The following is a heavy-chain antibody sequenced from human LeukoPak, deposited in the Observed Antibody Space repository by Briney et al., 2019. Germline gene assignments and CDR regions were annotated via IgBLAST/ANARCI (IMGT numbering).Heavy chain of an antibody. Sequence: GGSLRLSCAASGFSFSSYGMHWVRQTPGKGLEWVAVISYDGSNKFHADSVKGRFTISRDNSKNTLYLQMNSLRAEDTAVYYCAKLGYSSGWYDFHIDAFDFWGQGTMVTVSS. V-gene: IGHV3-30*18. CDR1: GFSFSSYG. CDR3: AKLGYSSGWYDFHIDAFDF. CDR2: ISYDGSNK. D-gene: IGHD6-19*01. J-gene: IGHJ3*01.